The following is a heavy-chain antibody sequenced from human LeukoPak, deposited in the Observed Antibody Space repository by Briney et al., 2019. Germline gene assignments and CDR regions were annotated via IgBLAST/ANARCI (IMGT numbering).Heavy chain of an antibody. CDR3: ARLSSSGYYWGLWFQH. CDR2: IYYSGST. Sequence: PSETLSLTCTVSGGSISSYYWSWIRQPPGKGLEWIGYIYYSGSTNYNPSLKSRVTISVDTSKNQFSLELSSVTAADTAVYYCARLSSSGYYWGLWFQHWGQGTLVTVSS. CDR1: GGSISSYY. V-gene: IGHV4-59*08. J-gene: IGHJ1*01. D-gene: IGHD3-22*01.